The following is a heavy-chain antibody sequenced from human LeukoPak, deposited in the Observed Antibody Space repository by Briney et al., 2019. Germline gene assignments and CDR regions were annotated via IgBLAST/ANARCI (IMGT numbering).Heavy chain of an antibody. D-gene: IGHD1-26*01. Sequence: GGSLRLSCAASGFTFSDYYMSWIRQAPGKGLEWVSHISSSGSTIYYADSVKGRFTISRDNAKNSLYLQMNSLRAEDTAVYYCARDLEWELLGVVDYWGQGTLVTVSS. J-gene: IGHJ4*02. V-gene: IGHV3-11*01. CDR3: ARDLEWELLGVVDY. CDR1: GFTFSDYY. CDR2: ISSSGSTI.